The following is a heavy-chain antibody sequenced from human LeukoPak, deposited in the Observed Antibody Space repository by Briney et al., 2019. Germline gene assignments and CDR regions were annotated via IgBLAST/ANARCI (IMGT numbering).Heavy chain of an antibody. CDR2: MYFNSGAT. D-gene: IGHD5-12*01. J-gene: IGHJ3*02. Sequence: GASVKVSCKASGFTFRDNYVQCVRQVPGQGLEWVGWMYFNSGATRYAPKFQGRVTLTGDTSINTVYMELVSLGSDDTAMYYCAREGSSASGQDWYAFDIWGQETVVTVSS. CDR3: AREGSSASGQDWYAFDI. V-gene: IGHV1-2*02. CDR1: GFTFRDNY.